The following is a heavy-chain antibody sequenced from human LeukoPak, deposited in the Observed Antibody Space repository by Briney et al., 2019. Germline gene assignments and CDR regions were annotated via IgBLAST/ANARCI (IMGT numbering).Heavy chain of an antibody. CDR3: ARRWNYGRNYYIDV. Sequence: PSETLSLTCAVYAGSFSNYYWSWIRQPPGKGLEWIGEINDSGRINYNPSLMSRVTVSVDTSKNQFSLRLTSVTGTDTAVYYCARRWNYGRNYYIDVWGNGATVSVSS. CDR2: INDSGRI. CDR1: AGSFSNYY. J-gene: IGHJ6*03. V-gene: IGHV4-34*01. D-gene: IGHD1-7*01.